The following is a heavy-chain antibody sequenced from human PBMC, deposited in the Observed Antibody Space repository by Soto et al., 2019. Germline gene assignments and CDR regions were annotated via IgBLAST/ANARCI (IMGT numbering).Heavy chain of an antibody. D-gene: IGHD2-2*01. Sequence: GESLNISCKGSGYSFTSYCIGWVRPMTGKGLEWMGIIYPGDSDTRYSPSFQGQVTISADKSISTAYLQWSSLKASDTAMYYCAVGAHIVVVPAAIGAFDIWGQGTMVTVSS. CDR3: AVGAHIVVVPAAIGAFDI. CDR2: IYPGDSDT. CDR1: GYSFTSYC. J-gene: IGHJ3*02. V-gene: IGHV5-51*01.